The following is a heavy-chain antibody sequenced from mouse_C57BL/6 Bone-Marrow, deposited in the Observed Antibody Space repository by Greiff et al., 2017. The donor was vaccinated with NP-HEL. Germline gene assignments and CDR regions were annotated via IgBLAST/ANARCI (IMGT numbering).Heavy chain of an antibody. CDR2: IYPRSGNT. CDR1: GYTFTSYG. Sequence: VKLVESGAELARPGASVKLSCKASGYTFTSYGISWVKQRTGQGLEWIGEIYPRSGNTYYNEKFKGKATLTADKSSSTAYMELRSLTSEDSAVYFCARRGLRRWGQGTTLTVSS. J-gene: IGHJ2*01. D-gene: IGHD2-2*01. CDR3: ARRGLRR. V-gene: IGHV1-81*01.